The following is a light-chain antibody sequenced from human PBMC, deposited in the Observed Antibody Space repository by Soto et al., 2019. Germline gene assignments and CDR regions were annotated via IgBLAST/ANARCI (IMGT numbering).Light chain of an antibody. CDR3: HQYYKWPLT. J-gene: IGKJ4*01. V-gene: IGKV1-9*01. CDR1: QGIISY. CDR2: AAS. Sequence: DIQLTQSPSFLSASVGDRVTITCRASQGIISYLAWYQQKPGKAPKLLIYAASTLQSGVPSRFSGSGSGTEFTLTISRLQPEDFAVYYCHQYYKWPLTFGGGTKVDIK.